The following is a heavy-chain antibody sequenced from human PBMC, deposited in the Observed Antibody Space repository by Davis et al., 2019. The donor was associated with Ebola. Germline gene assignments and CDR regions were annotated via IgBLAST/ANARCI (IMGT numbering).Heavy chain of an antibody. CDR2: VSHSERER. J-gene: IGHJ4*02. D-gene: IGHD3-3*01. Sequence: GESLKIPCAASGFILRNYAMHWVRQAPGKGLEWVAVVSHSERERFYADSVKGRFTISRDNSENTLYLQMNSLTADDTSVYYCARAGFDEVLDYWGQGTPVTFSS. CDR3: ARAGFDEVLDY. V-gene: IGHV3-30*04. CDR1: GFILRNYA.